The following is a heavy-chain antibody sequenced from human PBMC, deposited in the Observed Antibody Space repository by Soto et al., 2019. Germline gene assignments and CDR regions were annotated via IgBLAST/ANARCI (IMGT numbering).Heavy chain of an antibody. D-gene: IGHD6-19*01. V-gene: IGHV3-23*01. Sequence: EVQLLESGGGLVQPGGSLRLSCVASGFTFSNYAMSWVRQAPGKGLEWVSAIVGSGDGTYYADSLRGRFTVSRDNSRNTLFLHMNSLRAEDTVVYYCAKEAAVVGTGYFDYWGQGALVTVSS. CDR3: AKEAAVVGTGYFDY. J-gene: IGHJ4*02. CDR1: GFTFSNYA. CDR2: IVGSGDGT.